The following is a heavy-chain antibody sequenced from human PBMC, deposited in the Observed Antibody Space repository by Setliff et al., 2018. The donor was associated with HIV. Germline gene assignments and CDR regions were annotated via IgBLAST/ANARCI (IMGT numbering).Heavy chain of an antibody. V-gene: IGHV1-46*01. CDR3: ARDIAAAGNAFDM. CDR2: INPSGGST. Sequence: KVSCKASGYTFTSYYMHWVRQAPGQGLEWMGIINPSGGSTYYAQKFQGRVTMTRATSTTTVYMEPASLRSEDTAVYYCARDIAAAGNAFDMWGQGTMVTVSS. CDR1: GYTFTSYY. D-gene: IGHD6-13*01. J-gene: IGHJ3*02.